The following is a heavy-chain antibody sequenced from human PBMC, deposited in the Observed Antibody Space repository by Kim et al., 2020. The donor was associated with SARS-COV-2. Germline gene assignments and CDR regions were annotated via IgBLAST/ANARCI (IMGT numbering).Heavy chain of an antibody. CDR3: ARCAPTVTTLYGMDV. Sequence: QRLRGRVTMTTDTSTSTAYMELRSLRSDDTAVYYCARCAPTVTTLYGMDVWGQGTTVTVSS. V-gene: IGHV1-18*01. J-gene: IGHJ6*02. D-gene: IGHD4-17*01.